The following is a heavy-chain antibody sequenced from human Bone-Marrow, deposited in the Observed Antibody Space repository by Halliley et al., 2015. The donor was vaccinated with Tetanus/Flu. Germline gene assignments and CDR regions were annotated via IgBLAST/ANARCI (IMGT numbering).Heavy chain of an antibody. CDR3: ASHSGWANFDY. D-gene: IGHD6-19*01. V-gene: IGHV4-59*01. Sequence: TLSLTCTVSGGSISTYYSSWIRQPPGKGLEWIGYIYYSENTNYNPSLKRRATISVDTSKNQFSLRLTSVTAADTAVYYCASHSGWANFDYWGQGILVNVSS. CDR1: GGSISTYY. J-gene: IGHJ4*02. CDR2: IYYSENT.